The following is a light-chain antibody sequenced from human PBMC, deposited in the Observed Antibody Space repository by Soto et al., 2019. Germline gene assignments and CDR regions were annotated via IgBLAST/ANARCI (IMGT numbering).Light chain of an antibody. V-gene: IGKV3-20*01. CDR2: GAS. Sequence: ENVLTQSPGTLSLSPGEIATLSCRASQWVYSSYLAWYQQKPGQVPRLVMYGASSRATGIPDRFSGSGSGTDLTLTISRLEPEDFAQYWCQQYGSSPPTFGQGTKVDIK. CDR1: QWVYSSY. J-gene: IGKJ1*01. CDR3: QQYGSSPPT.